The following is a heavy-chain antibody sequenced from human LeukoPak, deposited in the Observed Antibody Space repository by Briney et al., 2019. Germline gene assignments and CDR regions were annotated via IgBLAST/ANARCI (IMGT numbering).Heavy chain of an antibody. D-gene: IGHD6-19*01. CDR1: GFTSNYYW. V-gene: IGHV3-7*01. Sequence: PGGSLRLSCAASGFTSNYYWMSWVPQAPGKGLEWVSHIKKDGSEKYYMDSVKVRFTISRDNAQKSLFLQMNRLRAEDTAVYYCARDGWGVDYWGQGTLVTVSS. CDR2: IKKDGSEK. CDR3: ARDGWGVDY. J-gene: IGHJ4*02.